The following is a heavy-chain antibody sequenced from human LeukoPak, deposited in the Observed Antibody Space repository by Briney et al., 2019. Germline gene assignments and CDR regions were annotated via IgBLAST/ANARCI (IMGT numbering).Heavy chain of an antibody. CDR1: GGSFSGYY. V-gene: IGHV4-34*01. CDR3: ARGRRLTKIVVVITGFDY. CDR2: INHSGST. Sequence: SETLSLTCAVYGGSFSGYYWSWIRQPPGKGLEWIGEINHSGSTNYNPSLKSRVTISVDTSKNQFSLKLSSVTAADTAVYYCARGRRLTKIVVVITGFDYWGQGTLVTVSS. J-gene: IGHJ4*02. D-gene: IGHD3-22*01.